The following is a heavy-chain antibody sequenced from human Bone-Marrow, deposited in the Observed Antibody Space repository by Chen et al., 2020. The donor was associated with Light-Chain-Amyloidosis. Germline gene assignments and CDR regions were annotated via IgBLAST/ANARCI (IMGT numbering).Heavy chain of an antibody. CDR3: ARPLNPASPAVAF. CDR2: IFPRASDT. Sequence: VQLVQSGAEVKKPGDSLRISCKASGYIFTNFWIHWVRQKTGEALELMGIIFPRASDTRDSPSFQGQVTISAAKSITTAYLDLNNLQSSDTAMYFCARPLNPASPAVAFWGQGTLLTVSS. CDR1: GYIFTNFW. V-gene: IGHV5-51*03. J-gene: IGHJ4*02.